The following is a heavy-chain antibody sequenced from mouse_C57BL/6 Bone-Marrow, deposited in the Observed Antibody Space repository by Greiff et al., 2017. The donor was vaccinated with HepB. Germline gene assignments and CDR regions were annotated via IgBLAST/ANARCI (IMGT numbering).Heavy chain of an antibody. CDR2: IYYSGTI. J-gene: IGHJ1*03. Sequence: DVQLQESGPGLVKPSQPVFLPCTVTGISITTGNYRWSWIRQFPGNKLEWIGYIYYSGTITYNPSLTSRTTITRDTPKNQFFLEMNSLTAEDTATYYCARDRDYYGSSWYFDVWGTGTTVTVSS. CDR3: ARDRDYYGSSWYFDV. CDR1: GISITTGNYR. D-gene: IGHD1-1*01. V-gene: IGHV3-5*01.